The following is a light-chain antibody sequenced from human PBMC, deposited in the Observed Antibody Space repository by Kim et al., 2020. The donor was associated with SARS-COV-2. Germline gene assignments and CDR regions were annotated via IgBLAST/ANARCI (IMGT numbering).Light chain of an antibody. CDR1: SSDGGGYNY. CDR3: SSYTSSSTLV. V-gene: IGLV2-14*03. Sequence: GQWITTSCTGTSSDGGGYNYVSWYQQHPGKAPKLVIYDVSNRPSGVSNRFSGSKSGNTASLTISGLQAEDEADYYCSSYTSSSTLVFGGGTQLTVL. J-gene: IGLJ2*01. CDR2: DVS.